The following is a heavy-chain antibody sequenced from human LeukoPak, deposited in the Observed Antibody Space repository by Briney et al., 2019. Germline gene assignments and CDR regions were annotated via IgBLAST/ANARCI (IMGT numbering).Heavy chain of an antibody. CDR1: GGSISSSNW. CDR2: IYHSGST. Sequence: SETLSLTCAVSGGSISSSNWWSWVRQPPGKGLEWIGEIYHSGSTNYNPSLKSRVTIPVDKSKNQFSLKLSSVTAADTAVYYCASGVKHNWFDPWGQGTLVTVSS. V-gene: IGHV4-4*02. D-gene: IGHD3-16*01. J-gene: IGHJ5*02. CDR3: ASGVKHNWFDP.